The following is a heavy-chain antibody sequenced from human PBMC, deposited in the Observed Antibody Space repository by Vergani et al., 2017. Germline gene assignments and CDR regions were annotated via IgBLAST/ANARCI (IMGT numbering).Heavy chain of an antibody. Sequence: QLQLQESGPGLVKPSETLSLTCTVSGVSIGSNSYSWAWIRQPPGKGLEWIGTIYYTGTTYYNEAHKSRLTISVDTSKNQFSLNLTSVTAADTAVYYCTRHGRSGWAGYFQHWGQGTLVTASS. D-gene: IGHD6-19*01. V-gene: IGHV4-39*01. CDR3: TRHGRSGWAGYFQH. J-gene: IGHJ1*01. CDR1: GVSIGSNSYS. CDR2: IYYTGTT.